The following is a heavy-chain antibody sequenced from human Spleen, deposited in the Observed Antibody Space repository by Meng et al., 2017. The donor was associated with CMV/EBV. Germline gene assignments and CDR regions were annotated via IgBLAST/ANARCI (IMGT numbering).Heavy chain of an antibody. V-gene: IGHV1-2*02. CDR3: ARTLLRIMITFGGVTLGY. D-gene: IGHD3-16*01. J-gene: IGHJ4*02. CDR2: INPNSGGT. Sequence: TFTGYYMHWVRQAPGQGLEWVGWINPNSGGTNYAQKFQGRVTMTRDTSISTAYMELSRLRSDDTAVYYCARTLLRIMITFGGVTLGYWGQGTLVTVSS. CDR1: TFTGYY.